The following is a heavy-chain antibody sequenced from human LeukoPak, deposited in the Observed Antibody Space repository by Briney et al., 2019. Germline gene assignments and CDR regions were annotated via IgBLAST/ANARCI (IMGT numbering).Heavy chain of an antibody. D-gene: IGHD3-9*01. CDR3: AKEGRYFDWLQYYFDY. V-gene: IGHV3-30*18. J-gene: IGHJ4*02. CDR2: ISYDGSNK. CDR1: GFTFSNYG. Sequence: PGGSLRLSCAASGFTFSNYGMHWVRQAPGKGLEWVAVISYDGSNKYYADSVKGRFTISRDNSKNTLYLQMNSLRAEDTAVYYCAKEGRYFDWLQYYFDYWGQGTLVTVSS.